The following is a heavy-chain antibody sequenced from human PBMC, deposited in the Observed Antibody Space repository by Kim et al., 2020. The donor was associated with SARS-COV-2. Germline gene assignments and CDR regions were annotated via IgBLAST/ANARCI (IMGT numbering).Heavy chain of an antibody. CDR1: GYTLTELS. CDR3: ATAGISFYGLYYFDY. Sequence: ASVKVSCKVSGYTLTELSMHWVRQAPGKGLEWMGGFDPEDGETIYAQKFLGRVTMTEDTSTDTAYMELSSLRSEDTYVYYCATAGISFYGLYYFDYWGQGTLVTVSS. V-gene: IGHV1-24*01. CDR2: FDPEDGET. D-gene: IGHD4-17*01. J-gene: IGHJ4*02.